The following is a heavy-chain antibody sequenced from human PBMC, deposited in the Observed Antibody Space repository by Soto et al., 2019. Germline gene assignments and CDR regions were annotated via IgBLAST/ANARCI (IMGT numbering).Heavy chain of an antibody. Sequence: SETLSLTCAVSGGSINSGAFSLSWIRQPPGKGLEWIGYVTHSGTAYSIPSLNGRLTLSVDSSQTQFSLKLTSVTAADSAFYYCARIHWAQSSLDYWGRGILVTVSS. V-gene: IGHV4-30-2*01. D-gene: IGHD6-19*01. J-gene: IGHJ4*02. CDR3: ARIHWAQSSLDY. CDR1: GGSINSGAFS. CDR2: VTHSGTA.